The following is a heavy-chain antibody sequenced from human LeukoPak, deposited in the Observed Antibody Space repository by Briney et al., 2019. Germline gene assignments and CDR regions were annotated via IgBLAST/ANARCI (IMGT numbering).Heavy chain of an antibody. V-gene: IGHV3-11*04. D-gene: IGHD3-10*01. CDR3: ARDAVRGVITYYFDY. CDR1: GFTVSSNY. J-gene: IGHJ4*02. Sequence: GGSLRLSCAASGFTVSSNYMSWVRQAPGKGLEWVSYISSSGSTIYYADSVKGRFTISRDNAKNSLYLQMNSLRAEDTAVYYCARDAVRGVITYYFDYWGQGTLVTVSS. CDR2: ISSSGSTI.